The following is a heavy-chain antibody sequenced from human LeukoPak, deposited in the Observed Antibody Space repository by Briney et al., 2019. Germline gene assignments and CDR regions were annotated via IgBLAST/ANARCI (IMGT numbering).Heavy chain of an antibody. J-gene: IGHJ6*02. V-gene: IGHV3-11*01. Sequence: GGSLRLSCAASGFTFSDYYMSWIRRAPGKGLEWVSYISSSGSTIYYADSVKGRFTISRDNAKNSLYLQMNSLRAEDTAVYYCARESYCSSTSCSPRQYPYYYYGMDVWGQGTTVTVSS. CDR1: GFTFSDYY. CDR3: ARESYCSSTSCSPRQYPYYYYGMDV. D-gene: IGHD2-2*01. CDR2: ISSSGSTI.